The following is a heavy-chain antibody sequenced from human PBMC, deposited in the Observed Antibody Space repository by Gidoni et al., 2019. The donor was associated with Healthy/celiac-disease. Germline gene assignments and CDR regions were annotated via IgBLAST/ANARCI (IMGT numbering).Heavy chain of an antibody. V-gene: IGHV4-34*01. D-gene: IGHD5-12*01. CDR3: ARGTMYSGYDRGGLYYYYGMDV. CDR1: GGSFSGYY. CDR2: INHSGST. J-gene: IGHJ6*02. Sequence: QVQLQQWGAGLLKPSETLSLTCAVYGGSFSGYYWSWIRQPPGKGLEWIGEINHSGSTNYNPSLKSRVTISVDTSKNQFSLKLSSVTAADTAVYYCARGTMYSGYDRGGLYYYYGMDVWGQGTTVTVSS.